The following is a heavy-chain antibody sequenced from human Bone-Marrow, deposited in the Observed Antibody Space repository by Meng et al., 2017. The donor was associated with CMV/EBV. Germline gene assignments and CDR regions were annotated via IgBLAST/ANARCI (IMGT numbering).Heavy chain of an antibody. D-gene: IGHD5-12*01. CDR2: IKQDGSEK. V-gene: IGHV3-7*01. Sequence: GGSLRLSCAASGFTFSSYWMSWVRQAPGKGLEWVANIKQDGSEKYYVDSVKGRFTISRDNAKNSLYLQMNSLRAEDTAVYYCHAQRGVATNPPTEYYFDYWGQGTRVTGSS. CDR3: HAQRGVATNPPTEYYFDY. J-gene: IGHJ4*02. CDR1: GFTFSSYW.